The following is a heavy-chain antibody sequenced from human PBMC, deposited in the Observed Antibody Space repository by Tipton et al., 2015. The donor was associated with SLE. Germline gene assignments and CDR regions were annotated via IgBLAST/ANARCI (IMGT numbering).Heavy chain of an antibody. V-gene: IGHV3-30*04. D-gene: IGHD6-19*01. Sequence: SLRLSCAASGFTFSSYAMHWVRQAPGKGLEWVAVISYDGSNKYYADSVKGRFTISRDNSKNTLYLQMNSLRAEDTAVYYCAREAVAGYYFDYWGQGILVTVSS. CDR3: AREAVAGYYFDY. CDR1: GFTFSSYA. J-gene: IGHJ4*02. CDR2: ISYDGSNK.